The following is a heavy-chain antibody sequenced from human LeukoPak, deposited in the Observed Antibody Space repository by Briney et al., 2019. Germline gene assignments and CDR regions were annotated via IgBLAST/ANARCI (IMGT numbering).Heavy chain of an antibody. CDR3: AKDRIPDGKYSIDF. CDR2: IVGNGGVI. J-gene: IGHJ4*02. V-gene: IGHV3-23*01. Sequence: PGGSLTLSCAGSGFTFSTYAMNWVRQAPGKGLECVSVIVGNGGVIDYADSVKGRFTISRDNSKNTLSLQMHSLRAEDTAVYYCAKDRIPDGKYSIDFWGQGTLVIVSS. CDR1: GFTFSTYA. D-gene: IGHD5-24*01.